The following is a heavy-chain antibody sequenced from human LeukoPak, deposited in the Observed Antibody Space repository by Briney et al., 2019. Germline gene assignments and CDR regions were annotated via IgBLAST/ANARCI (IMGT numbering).Heavy chain of an antibody. CDR2: TSSDLNVK. Sequence: PGESLRLSCRASAFTFSTYAMSWVRQAPGKGLEWVAVTSSDLNVKLYADSVKGRFTISRDNSRSTLYLQMNSLRPEDTAIYYCAREGYYGSGSPPSLYFDYWGQGTLVTVSS. V-gene: IGHV3-30*03. CDR1: AFTFSTYA. CDR3: AREGYYGSGSPPSLYFDY. J-gene: IGHJ4*02. D-gene: IGHD3-10*01.